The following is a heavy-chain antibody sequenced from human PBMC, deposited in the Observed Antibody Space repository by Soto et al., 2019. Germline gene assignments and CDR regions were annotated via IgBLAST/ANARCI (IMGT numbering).Heavy chain of an antibody. D-gene: IGHD3-22*01. V-gene: IGHV4-59*12. CDR3: ARTYDSNGYANEFDS. Sequence: QVVLQESGPGLVKPSETLSLTCSVSGRSITSYYWSWVRQPRGKGLEWIGYIYDNGITSQNPSLKSRVTMSADTSQNQFSLKLTSVTGADTAVYYCARTYDSNGYANEFDSWGQGILVTVTS. CDR1: GRSITSYY. CDR2: IYDNGIT. J-gene: IGHJ4*02.